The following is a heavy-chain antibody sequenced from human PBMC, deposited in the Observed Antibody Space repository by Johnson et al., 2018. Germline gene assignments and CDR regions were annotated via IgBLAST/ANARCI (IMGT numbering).Heavy chain of an antibody. Sequence: VQLVESGGGLVQPGGSLRLSCTASGLTFSTYAVSWVRQAPGKGLEWVSVINGNSATIYYAYPVKGRFIISIDHDRSTMFLKMNYLRPVDTAIYFCAIIEPSGLGAFDLWGQGTPVTVSS. CDR1: GLTFSTYA. J-gene: IGHJ3*01. V-gene: IGHV3-23*04. D-gene: IGHD2/OR15-2a*01. CDR3: AIIEPSGLGAFDL. CDR2: INGNSATI.